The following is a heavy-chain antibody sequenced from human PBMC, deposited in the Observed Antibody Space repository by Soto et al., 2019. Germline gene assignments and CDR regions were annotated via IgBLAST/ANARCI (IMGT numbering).Heavy chain of an antibody. D-gene: IGHD2-2*01. J-gene: IGHJ5*01. CDR2: ISSFNENT. V-gene: IGHV1-18*04. Sequence: GASVKVSCKASGYTFTSYGISWVRQAPGQGPERMGWISSFNENTNYAQNVQGRVTLTTDKSSSTTYLELRGLRSDDTAVYYCARGPRYCSTTTCFSGITWFDSWGQGTLVTVSS. CDR1: GYTFTSYG. CDR3: ARGPRYCSTTTCFSGITWFDS.